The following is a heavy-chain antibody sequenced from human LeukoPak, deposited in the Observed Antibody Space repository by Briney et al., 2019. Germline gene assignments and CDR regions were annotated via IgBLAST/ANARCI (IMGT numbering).Heavy chain of an antibody. J-gene: IGHJ4*02. CDR3: ARVGTYYRSLDS. CDR1: GGSINDAS. Sequence: SETLSLTCTVSGGSINDASWNWIRKPPGQGLEWIGYIYHSGGTNYNPSLKSRVTISLDTSKNQFSLKLSSVTAADTAVYYCARVGTYYRSLDSWGQGTMVTVSS. D-gene: IGHD3-10*01. V-gene: IGHV4-59*01. CDR2: IYHSGGT.